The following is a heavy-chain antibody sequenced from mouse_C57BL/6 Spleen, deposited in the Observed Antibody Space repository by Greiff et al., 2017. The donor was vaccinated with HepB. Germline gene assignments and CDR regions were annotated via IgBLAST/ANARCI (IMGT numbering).Heavy chain of an antibody. V-gene: IGHV6-3*01. CDR1: GFTFSNYW. CDR3: TGGED. Sequence: DVMLVESGGGLVQPGGSMKLSCVASGFTFSNYWMNWVRQSPEKGLEWVAQIRLKSDNYATHYAESVKGRFTISRDDSKSSVYLQMNNLRAEDTGIYYCTGGEDWGQGTLVTVSA. J-gene: IGHJ3*01. CDR2: IRLKSDNYAT.